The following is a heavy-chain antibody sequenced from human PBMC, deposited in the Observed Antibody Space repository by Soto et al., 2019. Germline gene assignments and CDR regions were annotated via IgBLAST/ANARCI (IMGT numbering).Heavy chain of an antibody. CDR1: GGSISSGGYY. J-gene: IGHJ3*02. D-gene: IGHD3-10*01. CDR3: ARVGSYHSTVFDI. V-gene: IGHV4-31*03. Sequence: QVQLQESGPGLVKPSQTLSLTCTVSGGSISSGGYYWSRIRQHPGKGLEWIGNIYYSGSTYYNPSLKSRVTISVDTSKNQFSLKLSSVTAADTAVYYCARVGSYHSTVFDIWGQGTMVTVSS. CDR2: IYYSGST.